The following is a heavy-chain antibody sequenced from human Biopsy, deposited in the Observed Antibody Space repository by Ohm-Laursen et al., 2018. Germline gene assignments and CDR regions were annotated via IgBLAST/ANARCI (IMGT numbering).Heavy chain of an antibody. Sequence: SVKVSCKVSGYTFTTYDINWVRQATGQGLEWMGWMNPNTGNTGFAQKFQGRITMTRNTSISTAYMELRSLRSDDTAVYYCARGGGFLPSEYFHHWGQGTLVTVSS. V-gene: IGHV1-8*01. J-gene: IGHJ1*01. CDR2: MNPNTGNT. D-gene: IGHD2/OR15-2a*01. CDR1: GYTFTTYD. CDR3: ARGGGFLPSEYFHH.